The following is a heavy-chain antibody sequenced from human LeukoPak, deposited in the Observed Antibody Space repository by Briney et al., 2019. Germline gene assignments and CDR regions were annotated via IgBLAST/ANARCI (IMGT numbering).Heavy chain of an antibody. D-gene: IGHD3-22*01. V-gene: IGHV1-69*05. Sequence: SVKVSCKASGGTFSSYAISWVRQAPGQGLEWMGRIIPIFGTANYAQKFQGRVTITTDESTSTAYMELSSLRSEDTAVYYCARDTYYYDSSDDHWGQGTLVTVSS. CDR3: ARDTYYYDSSDDH. CDR1: GGTFSSYA. J-gene: IGHJ4*02. CDR2: IIPIFGTA.